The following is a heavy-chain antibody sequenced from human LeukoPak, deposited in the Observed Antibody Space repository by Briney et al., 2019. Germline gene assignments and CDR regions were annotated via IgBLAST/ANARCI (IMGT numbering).Heavy chain of an antibody. CDR2: IKQDGSEK. V-gene: IGHV3-7*01. Sequence: GGSLRLSCAASGFTFSNAWMSWVRQAPGKGLEWVANIKQDGSEKYYVDSVKGRFTISRDNAKNSLYLQMNSLRAEDTAVYYCARDFLAARPGWFDPWGQGTLVTVSS. CDR1: GFTFSNAW. D-gene: IGHD6-6*01. J-gene: IGHJ5*02. CDR3: ARDFLAARPGWFDP.